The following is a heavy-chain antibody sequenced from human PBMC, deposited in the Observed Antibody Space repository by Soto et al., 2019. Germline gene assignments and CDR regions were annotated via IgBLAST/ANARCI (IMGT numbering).Heavy chain of an antibody. J-gene: IGHJ4*02. Sequence: SETLSLTCAVYGGSFSGYYWSWMRQPPGKGLEWIGEINHSGSTNYNPSLKSRVTISVDTSKNQFSLKLSSVTAADTAVYYCARGVTAMVTGGYYFDYWGQGTQVTVYS. CDR2: INHSGST. CDR1: GGSFSGYY. V-gene: IGHV4-34*01. CDR3: ARGVTAMVTGGYYFDY. D-gene: IGHD5-18*01.